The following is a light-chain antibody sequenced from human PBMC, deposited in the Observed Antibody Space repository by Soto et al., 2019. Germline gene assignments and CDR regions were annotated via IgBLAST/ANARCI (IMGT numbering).Light chain of an antibody. CDR2: EVS. V-gene: IGLV2-14*01. J-gene: IGLJ2*01. CDR1: SSDVGGYNY. CDR3: SSYTSSRTLV. Sequence: QSALTQPASVSGSPGQSITISCTGTSSDVGGYNYVSWYQQHPGKAPKLMVYEVSNRPSGVSNRFSGSKSGNTASLTISGLQGEEEADYYCSSYTSSRTLVFGGGTQLTV.